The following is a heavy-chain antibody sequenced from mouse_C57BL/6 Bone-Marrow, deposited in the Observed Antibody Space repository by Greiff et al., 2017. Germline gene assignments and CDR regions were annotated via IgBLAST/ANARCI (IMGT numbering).Heavy chain of an antibody. Sequence: EVQLQESGPGLVKPSQSLSLTCSVTGYSITSGYYWNWIRQFPGNKLEWMGYISYDGSNNYNPSLKNRISITRDTSKNQFFLKLNSVTTEDTATYYCAREGYYYGSSYFDYWGQGTTLTVSS. V-gene: IGHV3-6*01. CDR1: GYSITSGYY. CDR3: AREGYYYGSSYFDY. D-gene: IGHD1-1*01. CDR2: ISYDGSN. J-gene: IGHJ2*01.